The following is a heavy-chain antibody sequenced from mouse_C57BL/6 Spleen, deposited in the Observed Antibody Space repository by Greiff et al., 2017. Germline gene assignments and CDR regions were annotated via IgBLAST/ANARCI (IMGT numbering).Heavy chain of an antibody. V-gene: IGHV14-2*01. D-gene: IGHD1-1*01. J-gene: IGHJ1*03. CDR1: GFTFTDYY. CDR3: ARDYGSNYWYFDV. Sequence: EVQLQQSGAELVKPGASVKLSCTASGFTFTDYYMHWVKQRPEQGLEWIGRIDPEDGETKYAPKFQGKATITADTSSNTAYLQLSSLTSEDTSFYYCARDYGSNYWYFDVWGTGTTVTVSS. CDR2: IDPEDGET.